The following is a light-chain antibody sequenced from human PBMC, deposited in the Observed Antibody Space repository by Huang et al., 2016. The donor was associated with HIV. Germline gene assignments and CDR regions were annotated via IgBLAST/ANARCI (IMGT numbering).Light chain of an antibody. Sequence: DIVMAQSPDSLPVSLGERATINCKSSQSLLYKSNNNNFLDNKNFLAWYQQKPGQPPKLLIYWASTRESGVPDRFSGSGSGTDFTLTISSLQAEDVAVYYCQQYYSSPFTFGGGTKVEIK. V-gene: IGKV4-1*01. CDR1: QSLLYKSNNNNFLDNKNF. CDR3: QQYYSSPFT. CDR2: WAS. J-gene: IGKJ4*01.